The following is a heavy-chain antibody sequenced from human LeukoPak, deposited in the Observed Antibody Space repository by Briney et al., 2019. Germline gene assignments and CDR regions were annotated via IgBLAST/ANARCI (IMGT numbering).Heavy chain of an antibody. J-gene: IGHJ6*02. V-gene: IGHV3-23*01. D-gene: IGHD3-10*01. Sequence: GGSLRLSCAASGFTFNNYAMSWVRQAPGKGLEWVSGISGSGDSTHYADSVKGRFTISRDNSKNTLYMQMNSLRAEDTAAYYCAKGSPYGSGSYFCDIDVWGQGTTVTVSS. CDR2: ISGSGDST. CDR1: GFTFNNYA. CDR3: AKGSPYGSGSYFCDIDV.